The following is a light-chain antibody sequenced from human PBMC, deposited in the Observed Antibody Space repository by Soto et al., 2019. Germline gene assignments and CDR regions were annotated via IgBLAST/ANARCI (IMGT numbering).Light chain of an antibody. Sequence: QSVLTQPASVSGSPGQSIAISCTGTSSDVGGYNYVSWYQQHPGKVPKLIIYDVSNRPSGVSDRFSGSKSGNTASLTISGLQAEDEADYYCSSFTDTSTLDGFGTGTKVTVL. V-gene: IGLV2-14*01. CDR2: DVS. CDR3: SSFTDTSTLDG. J-gene: IGLJ1*01. CDR1: SSDVGGYNY.